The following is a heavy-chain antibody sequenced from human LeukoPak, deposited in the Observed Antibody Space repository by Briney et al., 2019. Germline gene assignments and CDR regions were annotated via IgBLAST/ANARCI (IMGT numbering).Heavy chain of an antibody. CDR2: IIPIFGTA. Sequence: GASVKVSCKASGGTFSSYAISWVRQAPGRGLEWMGGIIPIFGTANYAQKFQGRVTITADKSTSTAYMELSSLRSEDTAVYYCARLTRYYDSSGPLRDVWGKGTTVTVSS. CDR1: GGTFSSYA. CDR3: ARLTRYYDSSGPLRDV. V-gene: IGHV1-69*06. D-gene: IGHD3-22*01. J-gene: IGHJ6*04.